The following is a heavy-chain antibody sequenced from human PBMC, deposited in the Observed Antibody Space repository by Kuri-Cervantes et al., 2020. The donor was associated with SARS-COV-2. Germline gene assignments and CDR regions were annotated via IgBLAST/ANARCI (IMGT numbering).Heavy chain of an antibody. CDR2: IGTAGDT. D-gene: IGHD3-3*01. V-gene: IGHV3-13*03. CDR1: GFTFSGYE. Sequence: GGSLRLSCAACGFTFSGYEMHWVRQAPGKGLEWVSAIGTAGDTYCPGAVKGQFTISREDAKNSLYLQMNSLRAGDTALYYCARDVKYDFWSGSPYYYYYMDVWGKGTTVTVSS. J-gene: IGHJ6*03. CDR3: ARDVKYDFWSGSPYYYYYMDV.